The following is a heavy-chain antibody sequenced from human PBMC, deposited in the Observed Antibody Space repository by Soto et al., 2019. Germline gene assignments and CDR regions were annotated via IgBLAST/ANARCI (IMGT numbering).Heavy chain of an antibody. CDR1: GFSLTTGVG. CDR2: IYWNDEK. D-gene: IGHD3-10*01. J-gene: IGHJ5*02. CDR3: AHRVNMARGPYNYFGP. Sequence: QITLKESGPTLVKPTQTLTLTCSFSGFSLTTGVGVGWIRQPPGKALEWLAIIYWNDEKLYNPSLKTRLTSTKDTSKNQVVLTVTDMDPVDTATYYCAHRVNMARGPYNYFGPWGQGTLVTVSS. V-gene: IGHV2-5*01.